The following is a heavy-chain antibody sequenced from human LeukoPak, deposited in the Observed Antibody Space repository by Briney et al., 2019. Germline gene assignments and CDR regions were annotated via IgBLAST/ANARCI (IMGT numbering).Heavy chain of an antibody. Sequence: SETLSLTCAVYGGSFCGYYWSWIRQPPGKGLEWIGEINHSGSTNYNPSLKSRVTISVDTSKNQFSLKLSSVTAADTAVYYCARGLYYPLDYWGQGTLVTVSS. V-gene: IGHV4-34*01. J-gene: IGHJ4*02. CDR3: ARGLYYPLDY. CDR1: GGSFCGYY. CDR2: INHSGST. D-gene: IGHD2-8*01.